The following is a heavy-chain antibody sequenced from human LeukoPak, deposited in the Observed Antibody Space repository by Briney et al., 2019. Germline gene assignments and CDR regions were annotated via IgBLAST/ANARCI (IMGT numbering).Heavy chain of an antibody. Sequence: PGGSLRPSCAASGFTFSSYAMHWVRQAPGKGLEWVAVISYDGSNKYYADSVKGRFTISRDNSKNTLYLQMNSLRAEDTAVYYCARAVLRYSRWFDPWGQGTLVTVSS. CDR2: ISYDGSNK. CDR3: ARAVLRYSRWFDP. D-gene: IGHD3-9*01. J-gene: IGHJ5*02. V-gene: IGHV3-30-3*01. CDR1: GFTFSSYA.